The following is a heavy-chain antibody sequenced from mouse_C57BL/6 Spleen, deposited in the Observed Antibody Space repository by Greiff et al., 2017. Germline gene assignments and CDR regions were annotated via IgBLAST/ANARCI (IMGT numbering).Heavy chain of an antibody. J-gene: IGHJ1*03. CDR1: GYTFTDYY. Sequence: EVQLQQSGPVLVKPGASVKMSCKASGYTFTDYYMNWVKQSHGKSLEWIGVITPYNGGTSYKQKFKGKATLSVDKSSSKAYMELNILTSEDSAVYYCARYGYGSSYGYFDVWGTGTTVTVSS. CDR2: ITPYNGGT. D-gene: IGHD1-1*01. V-gene: IGHV1-19*01. CDR3: ARYGYGSSYGYFDV.